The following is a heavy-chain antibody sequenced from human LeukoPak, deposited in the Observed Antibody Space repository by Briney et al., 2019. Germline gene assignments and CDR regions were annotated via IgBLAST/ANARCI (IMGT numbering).Heavy chain of an antibody. CDR1: GFTLSSYG. J-gene: IGHJ4*02. Sequence: GRSLRLSCAASGFTLSSYGMHWVRQAPGKGLEWVAVIWYDGSNKYYADSVKGRFTISRDNSKNTLYLQMNSLRAEDTAVYYCARDGGVSGYDLLDYWGQGTLVTVSS. CDR3: ARDGGVSGYDLLDY. V-gene: IGHV3-33*01. CDR2: IWYDGSNK. D-gene: IGHD5-12*01.